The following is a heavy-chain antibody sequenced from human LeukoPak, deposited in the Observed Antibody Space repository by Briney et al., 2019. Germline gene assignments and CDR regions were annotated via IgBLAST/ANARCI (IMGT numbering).Heavy chain of an antibody. Sequence: GRSLRLSCAASGFTFSSYAMHWVRQAPGKGLEWVAVISYDGSNKYYADSVKGRFTISRDNSKNTLYLRMNSLRAEDTAVYYCARAVGSGSYRGSGYWGQGTLVTVSS. J-gene: IGHJ4*02. V-gene: IGHV3-30-3*01. CDR1: GFTFSSYA. CDR3: ARAVGSGSYRGSGY. D-gene: IGHD1-26*01. CDR2: ISYDGSNK.